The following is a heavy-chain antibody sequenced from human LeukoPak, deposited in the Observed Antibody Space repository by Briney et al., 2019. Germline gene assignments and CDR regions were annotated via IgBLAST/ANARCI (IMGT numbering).Heavy chain of an antibody. D-gene: IGHD3-22*01. J-gene: IGHJ4*02. V-gene: IGHV1-2*06. Sequence: ASVKVSCKASGYTFTGYYMHWVRQAPGQGLEWMGRINPNSGGTNYARKFQGRVTMTRDTSISTAYMELSRLRSDDTAVYYCARDTLYDSSGYYYPHFDYWGQGTLVTVSS. CDR3: ARDTLYDSSGYYYPHFDY. CDR1: GYTFTGYY. CDR2: INPNSGGT.